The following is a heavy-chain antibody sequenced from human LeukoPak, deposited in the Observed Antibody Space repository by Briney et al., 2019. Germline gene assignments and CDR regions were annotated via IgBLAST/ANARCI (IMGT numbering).Heavy chain of an antibody. CDR1: VGSLSSYY. CDR2: IYTSGST. J-gene: IGHJ3*02. D-gene: IGHD2-21*02. CDR3: ARDRSPAAVVTAIQWAFDI. Sequence: SETLSLTCTVSVGSLSSYYWSWLRQPPGKGLEWIGRIYTSGSTNYNPSLTSRVTMSVDASKNQFSLKLSSVTAADTAVYYCARDRSPAAVVTAIQWAFDIWGQGTMVTVSS. V-gene: IGHV4-4*07.